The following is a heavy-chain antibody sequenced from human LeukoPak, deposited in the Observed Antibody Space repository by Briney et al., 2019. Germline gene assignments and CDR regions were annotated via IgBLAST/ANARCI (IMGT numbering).Heavy chain of an antibody. D-gene: IGHD2-2*03. CDR2: INPNSGGT. J-gene: IGHJ4*02. CDR3: AREVGIVVVPASGYFDY. Sequence: ASVKVSCKASGYTFTGYYMHWVRQAPGQGLEWRGWINPNSGGTNYAQKFQGRVTMTRDTSISTAYMELSRLRSDDTAVYYCAREVGIVVVPASGYFDYWGQGTLVTVSS. V-gene: IGHV1-2*02. CDR1: GYTFTGYY.